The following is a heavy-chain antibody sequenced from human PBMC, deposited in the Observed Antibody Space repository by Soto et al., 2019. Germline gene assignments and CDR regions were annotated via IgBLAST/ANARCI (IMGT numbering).Heavy chain of an antibody. CDR3: ARGQNGADPTDAFDI. V-gene: IGHV4-38-2*01. CDR2: IYHSGST. J-gene: IGHJ3*02. Sequence: PSETLSLTCAVSGYSISSGYYWGWIRQPPGKGLEWIGSIYHSGSTYYNPSLKSRVTISVDTSKNQFSLKLSSVTAADTAVYYCARGQNGADPTDAFDIWGQGTVVTVSS. D-gene: IGHD4-17*01. CDR1: GYSISSGYY.